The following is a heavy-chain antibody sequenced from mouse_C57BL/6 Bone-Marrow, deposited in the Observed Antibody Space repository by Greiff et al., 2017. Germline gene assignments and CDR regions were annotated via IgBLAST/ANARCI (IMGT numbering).Heavy chain of an antibody. CDR3: ANHTRGFAY. Sequence: DVKLVESGGGLVKPGGSLKLSCAASGFTFSSYAMSWVRQTPEKRLEWVATISDGGSYTYYPDNVKGRFTISRDNAKNNLYLQMSHLKSEDTAMYYCANHTRGFAYWGQGTLVTVSA. D-gene: IGHD3-1*01. CDR2: ISDGGSYT. V-gene: IGHV5-4*03. CDR1: GFTFSSYA. J-gene: IGHJ3*01.